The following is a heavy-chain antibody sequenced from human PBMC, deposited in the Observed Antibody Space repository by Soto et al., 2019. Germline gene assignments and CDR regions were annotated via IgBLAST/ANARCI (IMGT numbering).Heavy chain of an antibody. V-gene: IGHV3-23*01. Sequence: GGSLRLSCAASGFTISSYAMSWVRQAPGKGLEWVSAISGSGGSTYYADSVKGRFTISRDNSKNTLYLQMNSLRAEDTAVYYCAKDRHGKQWLVPTFDYWGQGTLVTVSS. J-gene: IGHJ4*02. CDR1: GFTISSYA. CDR3: AKDRHGKQWLVPTFDY. CDR2: ISGSGGST. D-gene: IGHD6-19*01.